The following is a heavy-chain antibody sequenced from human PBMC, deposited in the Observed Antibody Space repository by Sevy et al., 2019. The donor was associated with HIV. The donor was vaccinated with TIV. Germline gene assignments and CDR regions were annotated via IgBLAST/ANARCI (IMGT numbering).Heavy chain of an antibody. V-gene: IGHV4-61*01. CDR3: ARFWSGTWGVYYYYYGMDI. CDR2: IYYSGST. D-gene: IGHD3-3*01. J-gene: IGHJ6*02. Sequence: SETLSLTCTVSGGSVSSGSYYWSWIRQPPGKGLEWIGYIYYSGSTNYNPSLKSRVTISVDTSKNQFSLKLSSVTAADTAVYYCARFWSGTWGVYYYYYGMDIWGQGTTVTVSS. CDR1: GGSVSSGSYY.